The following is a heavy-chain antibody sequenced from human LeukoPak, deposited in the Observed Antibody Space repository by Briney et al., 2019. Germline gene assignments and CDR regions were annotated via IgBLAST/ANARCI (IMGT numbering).Heavy chain of an antibody. D-gene: IGHD3-3*01. J-gene: IGHJ6*02. CDR2: INAGNGNT. Sequence: ASVKVSCKASGYTFTSYAMHWVRQAPGQRLEWMGWINAGNGNTKYSQKFQGRVTITRDTSASTAYMELSSLRSEDTAVYYCAREGPLEWSKYYYYGMDVWGQGTTVTVSS. CDR3: AREGPLEWSKYYYYGMDV. CDR1: GYTFTSYA. V-gene: IGHV1-3*01.